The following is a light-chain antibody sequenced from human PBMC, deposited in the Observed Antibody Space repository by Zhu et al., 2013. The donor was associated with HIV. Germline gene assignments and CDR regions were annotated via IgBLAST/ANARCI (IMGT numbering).Light chain of an antibody. CDR2: GTT. CDR3: QQYDSSPLVT. CDR1: ESVNTNY. V-gene: IGKV3-20*01. J-gene: IGKJ3*01. Sequence: IVLTQSPGTLSLSPGERATLSCRASESVNTNYLAWYQQKPGQSPRLLIYGTTSRANGIPDRFSGSGSGTDFTLTISRLEPEDLGVYYCQQYDSSPLVTFGPGTRVDIK.